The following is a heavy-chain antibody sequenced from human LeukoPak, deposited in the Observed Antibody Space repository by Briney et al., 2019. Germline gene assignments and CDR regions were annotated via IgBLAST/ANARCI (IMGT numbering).Heavy chain of an antibody. CDR3: ARSPYSNYFDY. CDR2: INHSGRT. Sequence: PAETLSLTCAVSGGSFSGYYWTWIRQPPGKGLEWIGEINHSGRTNYNPSLKSRVIMSVDTSKNQFSLKLSSVTAADTAVYYCARSPYSNYFDYWGQGTLVTVSS. J-gene: IGHJ4*02. V-gene: IGHV4-34*01. CDR1: GGSFSGYY. D-gene: IGHD4-11*01.